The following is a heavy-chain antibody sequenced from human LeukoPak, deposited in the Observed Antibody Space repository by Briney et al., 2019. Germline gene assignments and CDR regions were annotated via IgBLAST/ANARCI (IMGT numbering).Heavy chain of an antibody. Sequence: ASVKVSCKASGYTFTSYGISWVRQAPGQGLEWMGWISAYNDNTNYVQKFQGRVTMTTDTSTSTAYMELRSLSPGDTAVYYCARDQPGDTLSEYWGQGTLVTVSS. CDR1: GYTFTSYG. CDR2: ISAYNDNT. CDR3: ARDQPGDTLSEY. V-gene: IGHV1-18*01. D-gene: IGHD2-21*02. J-gene: IGHJ4*02.